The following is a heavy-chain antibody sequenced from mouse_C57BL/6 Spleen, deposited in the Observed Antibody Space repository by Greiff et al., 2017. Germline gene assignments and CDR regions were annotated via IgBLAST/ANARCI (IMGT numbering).Heavy chain of an antibody. D-gene: IGHD1-1*01. CDR1: GYTFTDYE. Sequence: QVQLQQSGAELVRPGASVTLSCKASGYTFTDYEMHWVKQTPVHGLEWIGAIDPETGGPAYNQKFKGKAILTADKSSSTAYMELRSLASEDSAVYYCTRGDYGSSPFAYWGQGTLVTVSA. CDR3: TRGDYGSSPFAY. J-gene: IGHJ3*01. CDR2: IDPETGGP. V-gene: IGHV1-15*01.